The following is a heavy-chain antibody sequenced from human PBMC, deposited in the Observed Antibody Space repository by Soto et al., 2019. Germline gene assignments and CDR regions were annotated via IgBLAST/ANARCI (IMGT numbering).Heavy chain of an antibody. CDR3: ARDRFGGGGYFDY. V-gene: IGHV3-21*01. CDR2: ISSSSSYI. J-gene: IGHJ4*02. D-gene: IGHD3-10*01. Sequence: EVQLVESGGGLVKPGGSLRLSCAASGFTFSSYSMNWVRQAPGKGLEWVSSISSSSSYIYYADSVKGRFTISRDNAKNSLYLQMNSLRAEDKAVYYCARDRFGGGGYFDYWGQGTLVTVSS. CDR1: GFTFSSYS.